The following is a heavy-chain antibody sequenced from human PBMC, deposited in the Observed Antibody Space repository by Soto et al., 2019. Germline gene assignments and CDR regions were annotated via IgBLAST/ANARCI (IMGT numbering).Heavy chain of an antibody. D-gene: IGHD2-2*02. Sequence: EVQLVESGGGLVQPGGSLRLSCAASGFTFSNYWIHWVRQAPGKGLVWVSRIKGDGINTNYADSVEGRFTISRDNAKNTIYLQLNSLRAEDTAAYYCARGIPGHYGFDVWGQGTMGTVSS. CDR2: IKGDGINT. CDR1: GFTFSNYW. J-gene: IGHJ3*01. V-gene: IGHV3-74*01. CDR3: ARGIPGHYGFDV.